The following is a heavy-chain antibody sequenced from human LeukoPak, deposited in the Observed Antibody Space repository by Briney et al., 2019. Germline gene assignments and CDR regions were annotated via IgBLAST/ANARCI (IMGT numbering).Heavy chain of an antibody. J-gene: IGHJ3*01. CDR3: ARTPGTGHDGLDV. Sequence: GGSLRLSCAASGFTVSSNYMSWVRQAPGKGLEWVSVIYSGGSTYYADSVEGRFTISRDNSENTLFLQMNSLRAEDTAMYYCARTPGTGHDGLDVWGQGTTVTVSS. CDR1: GFTVSSNY. CDR2: IYSGGST. V-gene: IGHV3-53*01. D-gene: IGHD2-8*02.